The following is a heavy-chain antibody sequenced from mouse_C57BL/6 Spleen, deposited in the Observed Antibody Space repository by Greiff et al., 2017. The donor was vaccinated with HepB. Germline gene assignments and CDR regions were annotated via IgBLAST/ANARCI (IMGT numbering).Heavy chain of an antibody. Sequence: QQSCKASGYTFTSYWMHWVKQRPIQGLEWIGNIDPSDSATHYNQKFKDKATLTVDKSSSTAYMQLSSLTSEDSAVYYCARWGRTTVVATDYFDYWGQGTTLTVSS. CDR3: ARWGRTTVVATDYFDY. J-gene: IGHJ2*01. D-gene: IGHD1-1*01. CDR1: GYTFTSYW. CDR2: IDPSDSAT. V-gene: IGHV1-52*01.